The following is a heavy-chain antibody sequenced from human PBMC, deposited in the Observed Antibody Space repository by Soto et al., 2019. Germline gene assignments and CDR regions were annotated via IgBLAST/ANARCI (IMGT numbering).Heavy chain of an antibody. V-gene: IGHV4-4*07. J-gene: IGHJ4*02. CDR1: GGSITDYS. Sequence: QVQVKESGPGLVKPSETLSLTCTVSGGSITDYSWSWIRQSAGKGLEWLGRISINGNSHYHPSLRSRVTMSIETSKNQFSLNLRSVTAADTSVYYCAREIGDNWTYEVDWGQGTLVTVAS. CDR2: ISINGNS. CDR3: AREIGDNWTYEVD. D-gene: IGHD1-7*01.